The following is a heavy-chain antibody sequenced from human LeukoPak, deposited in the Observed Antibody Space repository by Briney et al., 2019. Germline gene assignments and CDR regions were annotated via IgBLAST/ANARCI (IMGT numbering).Heavy chain of an antibody. V-gene: IGHV1-8*03. D-gene: IGHD3-3*01. J-gene: IGHJ4*02. CDR2: MNPNSGNT. CDR1: GYTFTSYD. Sequence: ASVKVSCKASGYTFTSYDINWVRQATGQGLEWMGRMNPNSGNTGYAQKFQGRVTITRNTSISTAYMELSSLRSEDTAVYYCARATTWSGNFYYFDYWGQGILVTVSS. CDR3: ARATTWSGNFYYFDY.